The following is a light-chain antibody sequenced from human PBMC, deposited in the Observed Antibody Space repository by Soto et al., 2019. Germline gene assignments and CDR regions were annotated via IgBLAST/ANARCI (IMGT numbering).Light chain of an antibody. Sequence: QSALTQPRSVSGSPGQSVTISCTGTSSDVGGHNYVSWYQQHPDKAPKLMIYDVSKRPSGVPDRFSGSKSGNTASLTVSGLQAEDEADYYCCSYAGTNTSYVFGTGTKLTVL. CDR3: CSYAGTNTSYV. V-gene: IGLV2-11*01. CDR2: DVS. CDR1: SSDVGGHNY. J-gene: IGLJ1*01.